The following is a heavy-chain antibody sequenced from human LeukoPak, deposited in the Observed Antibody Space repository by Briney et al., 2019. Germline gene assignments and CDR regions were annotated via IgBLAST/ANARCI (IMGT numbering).Heavy chain of an antibody. Sequence: GGSLRLSCAASGFTFSSYAMSWVRQAPGKGLEWVSAISGSGGSTYYADSVKGRFTISRDNSKNTPYLQMNSLRAEDTAVYFCARGGGDYCFDYWGQGALATVSS. CDR3: ARGGGDYCFDY. J-gene: IGHJ4*02. CDR2: ISGSGGST. D-gene: IGHD2-21*02. V-gene: IGHV3-23*01. CDR1: GFTFSSYA.